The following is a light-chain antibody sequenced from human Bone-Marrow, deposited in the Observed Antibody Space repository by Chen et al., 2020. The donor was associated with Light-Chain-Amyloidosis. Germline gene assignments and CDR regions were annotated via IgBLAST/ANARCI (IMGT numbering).Light chain of an antibody. CDR3: QQYGSSPLT. V-gene: IGKV3-20*01. CDR1: QSVSSSY. Sequence: EIVLTQSPDTLSLSPGERATLPCRASQSVSSSYLAWYQQKPGQAPRLLIYGASSRATGIPDRFSGSGSGTDFTLTISRLEPEDFAVYYCQQYGSSPLTFGQGTRLEIK. J-gene: IGKJ5*01. CDR2: GAS.